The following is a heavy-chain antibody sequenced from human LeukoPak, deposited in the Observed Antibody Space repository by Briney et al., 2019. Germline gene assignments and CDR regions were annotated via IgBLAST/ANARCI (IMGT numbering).Heavy chain of an antibody. CDR3: ARATYYYDSSGYYPH. CDR1: GFTFGDYG. Sequence: GGSLRLSCAASGFTFGDYGMSWVRQVPGKGLEWVSGINWNGGSTGYADSVKGRFTISRDNAKSSLYLQMNSLRAEDTALYYCARATYYYDSSGYYPHWGQGTLVTVSS. J-gene: IGHJ4*02. V-gene: IGHV3-20*04. CDR2: INWNGGST. D-gene: IGHD3-22*01.